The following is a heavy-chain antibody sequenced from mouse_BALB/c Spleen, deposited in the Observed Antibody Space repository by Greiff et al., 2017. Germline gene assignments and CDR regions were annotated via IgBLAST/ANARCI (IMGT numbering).Heavy chain of an antibody. CDR3: ARYDYYAMDY. J-gene: IGHJ4*01. Sequence: QVQLQQSGAELAKPGASVKISCKASGYTFTSYWMHWVKQRPGQGLEWIGYINPSTGYTEYNQKFKDKATLTADKSSSTAYMQLSSLTSEDSAVYYCARYDYYAMDYWGQGTSVTVSS. CDR1: GYTFTSYW. CDR2: INPSTGYT. V-gene: IGHV1-7*01.